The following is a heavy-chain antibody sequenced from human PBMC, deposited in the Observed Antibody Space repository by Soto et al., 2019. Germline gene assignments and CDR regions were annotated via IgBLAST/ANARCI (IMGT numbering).Heavy chain of an antibody. J-gene: IGHJ6*02. D-gene: IGHD5-18*01. CDR3: AKDKEGYGSSDYYYGMDV. CDR2: ISWDGGST. V-gene: IGHV3-43*01. Sequence: GGSLRLSCAASGFTFDDYTMHWVRQAPGKGLEWVSLISWDGGSTYYVDSVKGRFTISRDNSKNSLYLQMNSLRTEDTALYYCAKDKEGYGSSDYYYGMDVWGQGTTVTVSS. CDR1: GFTFDDYT.